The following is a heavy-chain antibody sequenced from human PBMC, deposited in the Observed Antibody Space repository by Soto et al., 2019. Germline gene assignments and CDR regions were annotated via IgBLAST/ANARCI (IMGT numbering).Heavy chain of an antibody. CDR3: ARDGRKDWSCEY. D-gene: IGHD1-1*01. J-gene: IGHJ4*02. Sequence: ASVKVSCKASGYTFTGYYMHWVRQAPGQGLEWMGWINPNSGGTNYAQKFQGWVTMTRDTSISTAYMELSRLRSDDTAVYYCARDGRKDWSCEYWGKETLVIVSA. CDR2: INPNSGGT. V-gene: IGHV1-2*04. CDR1: GYTFTGYY.